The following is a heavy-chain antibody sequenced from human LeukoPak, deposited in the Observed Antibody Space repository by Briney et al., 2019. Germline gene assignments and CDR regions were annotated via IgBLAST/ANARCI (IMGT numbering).Heavy chain of an antibody. CDR1: GGSFSGYY. CDR2: IYSGST. V-gene: IGHV4-34*01. J-gene: IGHJ6*03. Sequence: SETLSLTCAVYGGSFSGYYWSWIRQPPGKGLEWIGTIYSGSTYYNPSLKSRVTISVDTSKNQFSLNLTSLTAADTAVYYCARDRKYYYHMDVWGKGTTVTVSS. D-gene: IGHD1-14*01. CDR3: ARDRKYYYHMDV.